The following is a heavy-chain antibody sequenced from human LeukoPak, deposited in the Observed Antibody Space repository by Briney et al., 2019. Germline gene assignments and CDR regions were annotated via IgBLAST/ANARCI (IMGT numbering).Heavy chain of an antibody. CDR2: IIPIFGTA. D-gene: IGHD7-27*01. J-gene: IGHJ4*02. V-gene: IGHV1-69*06. CDR1: GYTFTGYY. Sequence: PVKVSCKASGYTFTGYYMHWVRQAPGQGLEWMGGIIPIFGTANYAQKFQGRVTITADKSTSTAYMELSSLRSEDTAVYYCARESEVTGGFDYWGQGTLVTVSS. CDR3: ARESEVTGGFDY.